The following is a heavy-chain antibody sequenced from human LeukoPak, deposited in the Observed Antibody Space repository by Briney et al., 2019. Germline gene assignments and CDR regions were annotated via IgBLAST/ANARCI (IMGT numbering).Heavy chain of an antibody. CDR1: GFTFHGYA. CDR3: AKALGSTVTTRTYFDY. V-gene: IGHV3-9*01. J-gene: IGHJ4*02. Sequence: GGSLRLSCAASGFTFHGYAMHWVRQAPGKGLEWVSGLSWNAANIGYAESVRGRFTISRDNAGNSLYLQMNSLRPEDTALYYCAKALGSTVTTRTYFDYWGQGTLVTVSS. D-gene: IGHD4-17*01. CDR2: LSWNAANI.